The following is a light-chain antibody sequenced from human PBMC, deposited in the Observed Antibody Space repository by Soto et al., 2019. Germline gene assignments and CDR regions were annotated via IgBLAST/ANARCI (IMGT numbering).Light chain of an antibody. CDR1: SSNIGAGYD. J-gene: IGLJ2*01. CDR2: TNT. V-gene: IGLV1-40*01. CDR3: QSYDSSLSAVV. Sequence: QSVLTQPPSVSGAPGQRVTISCSGSSSNIGAGYDVEWYQQLPGTAPKVLIYTNTYRPPGVPDRFSGSKSGTSASLAITGLQAEYEADYYCQSYDSSLSAVVFGGGTKLTVL.